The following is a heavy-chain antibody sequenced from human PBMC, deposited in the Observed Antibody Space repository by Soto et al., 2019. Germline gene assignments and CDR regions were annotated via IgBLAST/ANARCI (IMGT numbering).Heavy chain of an antibody. Sequence: SVKVSCKASGGTFSSYAISWVRQAPGQGLEWMGGIIPIFGTANYAQKFQGRVTITADESTSTAYMELSSLRSEDTAAYYCARVLRYSSSSGPRFDPWGQGTLVTVSS. J-gene: IGHJ5*02. CDR3: ARVLRYSSSSGPRFDP. CDR2: IIPIFGTA. D-gene: IGHD6-6*01. CDR1: GGTFSSYA. V-gene: IGHV1-69*13.